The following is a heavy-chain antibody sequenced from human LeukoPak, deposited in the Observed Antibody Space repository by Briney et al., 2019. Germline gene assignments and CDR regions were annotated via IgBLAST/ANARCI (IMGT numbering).Heavy chain of an antibody. V-gene: IGHV3-7*01. D-gene: IGHD1-26*01. CDR2: IKQDGSEK. J-gene: IGHJ5*02. CDR1: GFTFSSYW. CDR3: ARVGGSYWGWFDP. Sequence: TGGSLRLSCAASGFTFSSYWMTWVRQAPGKGLEWVANIKQDGSEKYYVDSVKGRLTISRDNAKNSLYLQMNSLRAEDTAVYYCARVGGSYWGWFDPWGQGTLVTVSS.